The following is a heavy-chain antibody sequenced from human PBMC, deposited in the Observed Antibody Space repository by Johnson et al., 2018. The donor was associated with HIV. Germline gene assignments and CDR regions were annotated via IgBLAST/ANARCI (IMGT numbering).Heavy chain of an antibody. D-gene: IGHD3-22*01. CDR1: GFTVSSNY. Sequence: MLLVESGGGLVQPGGSLRLSCTASGFTVSSNYMSWVRQAPGKGLEWVSVIYSGGSTYYADSVKGRFTISRDNSKNTLYFQMNSLRAEDTAVYYCARKKMKYYDVSGYYDHAFDVWGQGTMVTVSS. CDR3: ARKKMKYYDVSGYYDHAFDV. V-gene: IGHV3-66*01. CDR2: IYSGGST. J-gene: IGHJ3*01.